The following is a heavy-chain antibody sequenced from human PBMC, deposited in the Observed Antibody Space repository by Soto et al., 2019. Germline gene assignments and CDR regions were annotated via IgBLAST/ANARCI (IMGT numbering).Heavy chain of an antibody. J-gene: IGHJ4*01. V-gene: IGHV3-23*01. CDR1: GFTFSSYA. D-gene: IGHD7-27*01. CDR2: ITASGGST. CDR3: ARVPGDSFDYFDS. Sequence: GGSLRLSCAASGFTFSSYALSWVRQAPGKGLEWVSTITASGGSTYYADSVKGRFTIPRDISKSTLYLQMSRLRAEDTAVYYCARVPGDSFDYFDSWGHGTLVTVSS.